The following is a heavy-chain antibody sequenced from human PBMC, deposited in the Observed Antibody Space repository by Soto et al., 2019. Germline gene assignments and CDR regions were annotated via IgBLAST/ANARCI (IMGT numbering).Heavy chain of an antibody. CDR2: INPSGGIT. Sequence: ASVKVSCKASGYTFTNYYMHWVRQAPGHGLEWMGIINPSGGITSYAQKFQGRVTMTRDTSTVYLELSSLGSEDTAVYYCGREAAAGRKFDYWGQGTLVTVSS. J-gene: IGHJ4*02. V-gene: IGHV1-46*01. CDR3: GREAAAGRKFDY. D-gene: IGHD6-13*01. CDR1: GYTFTNYY.